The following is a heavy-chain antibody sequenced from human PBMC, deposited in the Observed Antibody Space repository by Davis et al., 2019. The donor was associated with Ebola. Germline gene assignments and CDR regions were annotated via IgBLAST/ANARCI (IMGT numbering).Heavy chain of an antibody. J-gene: IGHJ4*02. CDR1: GFTFSSYG. CDR2: ISYDGSNK. CDR3: AKGGSEDIVLMVYAWYFDY. Sequence: PGGSLRLSCAASGFTFSSYGMHWVRQAPGKGLEWVAVISYDGSNKYYADSVKGRFTISRDNSKNTLYLQMNSLRAEDTAVYYCAKGGSEDIVLMVYAWYFDYWGQGTLVTVSS. V-gene: IGHV3-30*18. D-gene: IGHD2-8*01.